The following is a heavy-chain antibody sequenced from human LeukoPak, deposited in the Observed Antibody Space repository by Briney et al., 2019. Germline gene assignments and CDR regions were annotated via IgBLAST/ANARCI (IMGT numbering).Heavy chain of an antibody. V-gene: IGHV1-8*01. Sequence: ASVKVSCKAPEYIFTNFDIHWVRQATGQGLEWMGWMNTDSGKTGYAQKFQGRVTMTRNTSTNTAYMEVSSLRSGETAVYYCASDGRGRASDYWGQGSRVTVSS. CDR2: MNTDSGKT. CDR3: ASDGRGRASDY. CDR1: EYIFTNFD. J-gene: IGHJ4*02. D-gene: IGHD3-16*01.